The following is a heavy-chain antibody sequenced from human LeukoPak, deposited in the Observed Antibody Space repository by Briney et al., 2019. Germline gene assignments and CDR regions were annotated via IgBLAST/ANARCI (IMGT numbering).Heavy chain of an antibody. CDR3: GRAVTVDDTGYYFDF. J-gene: IGHJ4*02. D-gene: IGHD4-17*01. CDR1: GFTFSSYW. Sequence: GGSLRLSCAASGFTFSSYWMHWVRQVPGKGLVWVSRINIDGSSISYADSVKGRFTISRDNAKNTVYLQMNSLRAEDTAVYYCGRAVTVDDTGYYFDFWSQGTLVTVSS. CDR2: INIDGSSI. V-gene: IGHV3-74*01.